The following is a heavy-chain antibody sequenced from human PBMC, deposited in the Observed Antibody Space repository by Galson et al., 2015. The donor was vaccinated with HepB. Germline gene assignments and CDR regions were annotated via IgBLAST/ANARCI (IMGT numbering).Heavy chain of an antibody. V-gene: IGHV3-33*01. CDR1: GFTFSSYG. CDR3: ARDGYSGSYSGRVGLDY. D-gene: IGHD1-26*01. Sequence: SLRLSCAASGFTFSSYGMHWVRQAPGKGLEWVAVIWYDGSNKYYADSVKGRFTISRDNSKNTLYLQMNSLRAEDTAVYYCARDGYSGSYSGRVGLDYWGQGTLVTVSS. CDR2: IWYDGSNK. J-gene: IGHJ4*02.